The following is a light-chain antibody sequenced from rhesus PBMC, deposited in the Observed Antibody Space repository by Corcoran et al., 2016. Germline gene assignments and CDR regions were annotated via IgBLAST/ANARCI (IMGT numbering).Light chain of an antibody. J-gene: IGKJ1*01. V-gene: IGKV1-94*01. CDR1: QGINKE. CDR2: AAS. Sequence: DIQMTQSPSSLSASVGDRVTVTCRASQGINKELSWYQQKPGKAPTPLIYAASSLQTGVSSRFSGNGAGTDYTLTISSLQPEDGATYYCLQDYTTPWTFGQGTKVEIK. CDR3: LQDYTTPWT.